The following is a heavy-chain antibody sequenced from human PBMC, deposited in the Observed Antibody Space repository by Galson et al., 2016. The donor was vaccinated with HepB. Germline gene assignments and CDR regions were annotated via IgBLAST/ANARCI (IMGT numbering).Heavy chain of an antibody. V-gene: IGHV3-73*01. D-gene: IGHD3-10*01. Sequence: SLRLSCAASGFTFSDSAIHWVRQSSGKGLEWVGRIRSKGNNYATAYGAAVRGRFIISRDDSKKTAYLQMNSLKTEDTAVYFCTGYYGSGSQAWGQGTLVAVSS. J-gene: IGHJ5*02. CDR2: IRSKGNNYAT. CDR1: GFTFSDSA. CDR3: TGYYGSGSQA.